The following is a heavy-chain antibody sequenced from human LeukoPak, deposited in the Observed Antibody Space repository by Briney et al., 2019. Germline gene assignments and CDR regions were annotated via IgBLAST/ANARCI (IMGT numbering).Heavy chain of an antibody. D-gene: IGHD6-19*01. J-gene: IGHJ4*02. CDR2: IIPIFGTA. CDR3: ALIAVAGTD. V-gene: IGHV1-69*06. Sequence: VASVKVSCKASGGTFSSYAISWVRQAPGQGLEWMGGIIPIFGTANYAQKFQGRVTITADKSTSTAYMELSSLRSEDTAVYYCALIAVAGTDWGQGTLVTVSS. CDR1: GGTFSSYA.